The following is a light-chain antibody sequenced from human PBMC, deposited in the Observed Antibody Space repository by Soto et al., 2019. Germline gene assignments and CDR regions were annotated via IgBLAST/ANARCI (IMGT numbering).Light chain of an antibody. CDR1: QSVDKN. J-gene: IGKJ3*01. Sequence: EIVMTQSPATLSVSPGETATLSCRASQSVDKNLAWYQQKPDQAPRLLINGASNRANDVPDRFSGSGSGTEFTLTISSLQSEDFAFYYCQQYNDWPPLFTFGPGTKVDLK. CDR3: QQYNDWPPLFT. V-gene: IGKV3-15*01. CDR2: GAS.